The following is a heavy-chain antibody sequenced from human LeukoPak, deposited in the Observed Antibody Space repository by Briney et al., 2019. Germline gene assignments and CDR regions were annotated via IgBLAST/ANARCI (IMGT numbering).Heavy chain of an antibody. D-gene: IGHD4-11*01. V-gene: IGHV3-48*01. J-gene: IGHJ6*03. CDR2: ISSSSSTI. CDR3: AREGDYSNTSPYYYYYYMDV. Sequence: PGGTLRLSCAASGFTFSSYSMNWVRQAPGKGLEWVSYISSSSSTIYYADSVKGRFIISRDNAKNSLYLQMNSLRAEDTAVYYCAREGDYSNTSPYYYYYYMDVWGKGTTVTVSS. CDR1: GFTFSSYS.